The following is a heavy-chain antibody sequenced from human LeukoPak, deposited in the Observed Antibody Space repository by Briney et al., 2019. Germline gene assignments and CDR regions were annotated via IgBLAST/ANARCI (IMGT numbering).Heavy chain of an antibody. CDR2: VSYSGKT. J-gene: IGHJ5*02. Sequence: PSETLSLTCSVSGGSMSNYLWSWIRQPPGKGLEWVGYVSYSGKTNYTPSLKSRVTISVEAFNNPFSLTLSSVTAADTAVYYCARYHSRSHEGWIDPWGQGVLVTVSS. CDR3: ARYHSRSHEGWIDP. V-gene: IGHV4-59*13. CDR1: GGSMSNYL. D-gene: IGHD3-10*01.